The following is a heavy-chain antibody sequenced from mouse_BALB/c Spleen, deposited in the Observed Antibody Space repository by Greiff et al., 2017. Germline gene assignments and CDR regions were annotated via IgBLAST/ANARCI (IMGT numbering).Heavy chain of an antibody. Sequence: VQLQQSGAELVRPGASVKLSCTASGFNIKDYYMHWVKQRPEQGLEWIGWIDPENGDTEYAPKFQGKATMTADTSSNTAYLQLSSLTSEDTAVYYCNACETARATYDYWGQGTTLTVSS. CDR3: NACETARATYDY. CDR1: GFNIKDYY. V-gene: IGHV14-4*02. CDR2: IDPENGDT. D-gene: IGHD3-2*01. J-gene: IGHJ2*01.